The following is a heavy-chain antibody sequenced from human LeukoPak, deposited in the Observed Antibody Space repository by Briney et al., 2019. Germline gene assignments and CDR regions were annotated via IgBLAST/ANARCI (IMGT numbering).Heavy chain of an antibody. Sequence: GGSLRLSCAASGFTFSSYWMSWVRQAPGKGLEWVANIKQDGSEKYYVDSVKGRFTISRDNAKNSLYLQMNSLRAEDTAVYYCARDPTTYSSGSLDYWGQGTLVTVSS. CDR2: IKQDGSEK. J-gene: IGHJ4*02. D-gene: IGHD6-19*01. CDR3: ARDPTTYSSGSLDY. V-gene: IGHV3-7*01. CDR1: GFTFSSYW.